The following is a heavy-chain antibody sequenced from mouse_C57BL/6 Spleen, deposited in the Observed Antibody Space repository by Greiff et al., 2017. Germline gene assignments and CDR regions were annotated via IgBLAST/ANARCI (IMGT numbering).Heavy chain of an antibody. CDR3: ARRDSNYRSYWYFDV. Sequence: QVQLQQPGAELVMPGASVKLSCKASGYTFTSYWMHWVKQRPGQGLEWIGEIDPSDSYTKYNQKFKGKSTLTVDKSSSTAYMQLSSLTSEDSAVYYCARRDSNYRSYWYFDVWGTGTTVTVSS. D-gene: IGHD2-12*01. V-gene: IGHV1-69*01. CDR1: GYTFTSYW. CDR2: IDPSDSYT. J-gene: IGHJ1*03.